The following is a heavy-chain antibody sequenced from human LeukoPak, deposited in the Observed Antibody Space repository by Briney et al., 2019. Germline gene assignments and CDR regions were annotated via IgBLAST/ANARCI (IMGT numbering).Heavy chain of an antibody. D-gene: IGHD4-17*01. CDR3: ARLQGYGLYAFDI. Sequence: RTSETLSLTCTVSGGSISSSSYYWGWIRQPPWKGLEWIGSIYYSGSTYYNPSLKSRVTISVDTSKNQFSLKLSSVTAAGTAVYYCARLQGYGLYAFDIWGQGTMVTVSS. V-gene: IGHV4-39*01. J-gene: IGHJ3*02. CDR1: GGSISSSSYY. CDR2: IYYSGST.